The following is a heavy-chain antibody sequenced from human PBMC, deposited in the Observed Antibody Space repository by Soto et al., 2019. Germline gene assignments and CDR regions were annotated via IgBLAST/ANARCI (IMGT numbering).Heavy chain of an antibody. CDR2: IDPSDSYT. J-gene: IGHJ6*02. D-gene: IGHD4-17*01. CDR1: GYSFTSYW. Sequence: GESLKISCKGSGYSFTSYWISWVRQMPGKGLEWMGRIDPSDSYTNYSPSFQGHVTISADKSISTAYLQWSSLKASDTAMYYCARLTTKGYYYYGMDVWGQGTTVTVSS. V-gene: IGHV5-10-1*01. CDR3: ARLTTKGYYYYGMDV.